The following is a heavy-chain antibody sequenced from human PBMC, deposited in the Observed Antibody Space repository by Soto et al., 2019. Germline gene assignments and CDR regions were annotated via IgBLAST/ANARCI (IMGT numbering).Heavy chain of an antibody. CDR2: IRSSSSTI. J-gene: IGHJ4*02. Sequence: EVQLVESGGGLVQPGGSLRLSRAASGFTFSSYSMNWVRQAPGKGLEWVSYIRSSSSTIYYADSVKGRFTISRDNAKNSLYLQMNSLRAEDTAVYYCARANYYGSPGDFDYWGQGTLVTVSS. V-gene: IGHV3-48*01. CDR3: ARANYYGSPGDFDY. D-gene: IGHD3-10*01. CDR1: GFTFSSYS.